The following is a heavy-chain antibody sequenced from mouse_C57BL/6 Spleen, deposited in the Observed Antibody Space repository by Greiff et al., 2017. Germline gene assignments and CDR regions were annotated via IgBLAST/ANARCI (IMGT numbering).Heavy chain of an antibody. V-gene: IGHV1-64*01. CDR3: ARPTNWDGRFAY. CDR1: GYTFTSYW. J-gene: IGHJ3*01. Sequence: VQLQQPGAELVKPGASVKLSCKASGYTFTSYWMHWVKQRPGQGLEWIGMIHPNSGSTNYNEKFKSKATLTVDKSSSTAYMQLSSLTSEDSAVYYCARPTNWDGRFAYWGQGTLVTVSA. D-gene: IGHD4-1*01. CDR2: IHPNSGST.